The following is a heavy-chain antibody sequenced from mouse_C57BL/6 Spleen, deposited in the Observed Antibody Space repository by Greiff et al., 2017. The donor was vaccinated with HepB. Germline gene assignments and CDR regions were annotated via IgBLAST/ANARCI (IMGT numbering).Heavy chain of an antibody. CDR3: ARRDYGSSYYFDY. CDR2: IDPSDSYT. V-gene: IGHV1-69*01. D-gene: IGHD1-1*01. Sequence: QVQLQQPGAELVMPGASVKLSCKASGYTFPSYWMHWVKQRPGQGLEWIGEIDPSDSYTNYNQKFKGKSTLTVDKSSSTAYMQLSSLTSEDSAVYYCARRDYGSSYYFDYWGQGTTLTVSS. J-gene: IGHJ2*01. CDR1: GYTFPSYW.